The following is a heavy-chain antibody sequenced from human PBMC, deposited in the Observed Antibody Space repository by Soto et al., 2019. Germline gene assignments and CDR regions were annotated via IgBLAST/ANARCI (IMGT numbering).Heavy chain of an antibody. CDR1: GDSIISSDFY. Sequence: NPSETLSLTCTVSGDSIISSDFYWGWVRQPPGKGLEWIGSIFYLGSSYYNPSLKSRVTMSVDTSKNQFSLRLRSVTAADTALYFWARHSLAPRKNHWFDPWGQGIMVTVSS. D-gene: IGHD3-3*02. V-gene: IGHV4-39*01. CDR3: ARHSLAPRKNHWFDP. J-gene: IGHJ5*02. CDR2: IFYLGSS.